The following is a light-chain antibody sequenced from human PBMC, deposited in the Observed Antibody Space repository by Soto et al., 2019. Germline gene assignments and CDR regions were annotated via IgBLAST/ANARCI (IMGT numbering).Light chain of an antibody. CDR1: QGIRND. CDR2: AAS. Sequence: IQMAQSPSSLAAPLVYRGSITCRASQGIRNDLGWYQQKPGKAPKLLVFAASTLQSGVPSRFSGSGSGTDFTLTISSLQPEDFATYYCLQDNRYPRTFGQGTKVDIK. CDR3: LQDNRYPRT. J-gene: IGKJ1*01. V-gene: IGKV1-6*01.